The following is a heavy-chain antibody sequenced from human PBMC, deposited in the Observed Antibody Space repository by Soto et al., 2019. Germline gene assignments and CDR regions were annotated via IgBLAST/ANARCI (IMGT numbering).Heavy chain of an antibody. Sequence: VESLKSSCKDSGFSFASSWIGWVRQMPGKGLEWMGVIYPGDSDTRYSPSFQGQVTISADKSISTAYLQWSSLKASGTGMYYWASSPRGYFSSTRCRELGNYHGMDVWGQGTTVTGSS. CDR3: ASSPRGYFSSTRCRELGNYHGMDV. CDR1: GFSFASSW. V-gene: IGHV5-51*01. D-gene: IGHD2-2*01. CDR2: IYPGDSDT. J-gene: IGHJ6*02.